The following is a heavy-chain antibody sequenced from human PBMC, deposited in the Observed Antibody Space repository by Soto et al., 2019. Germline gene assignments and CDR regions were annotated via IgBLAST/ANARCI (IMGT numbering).Heavy chain of an antibody. CDR2: INPSGGST. CDR3: ARDGTPGIAAAGTSRVRFDP. D-gene: IGHD6-13*01. V-gene: IGHV1-46*01. Sequence: ASVKVSCKASGYTFTSYYTHWVRQAPGQGLEWMGIINPSGGSTSYAQKFQGRVTMTRDTSTSTVYMELSSLRSEDTAVYYCARDGTPGIAAAGTSRVRFDPWGQGTLVTVS. J-gene: IGHJ5*02. CDR1: GYTFTSYY.